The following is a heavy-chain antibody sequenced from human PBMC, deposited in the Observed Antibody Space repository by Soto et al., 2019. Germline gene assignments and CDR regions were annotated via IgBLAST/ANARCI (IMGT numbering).Heavy chain of an antibody. CDR3: ARGRITIFGVVINYFDY. V-gene: IGHV3-48*01. Sequence: EVQLVESGGGLVQPGGSLRLSCAASGFTFSSYSMNWVRQAPGKGLEWVSYISSSSSTIYYADSVKVRFTISRDNAKNSLYLQITSLRAEDTAVYYCARGRITIFGVVINYFDYWGQGTLVTVSS. J-gene: IGHJ4*02. CDR1: GFTFSSYS. CDR2: ISSSSSTI. D-gene: IGHD3-3*01.